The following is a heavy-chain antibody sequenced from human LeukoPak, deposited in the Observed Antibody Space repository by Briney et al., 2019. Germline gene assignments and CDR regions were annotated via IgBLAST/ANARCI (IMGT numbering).Heavy chain of an antibody. Sequence: ASVKVSCKASGYIFRAYYIHWVRQAPGQGLEWMGWINPNTGATKFARKFQGRVTMTRDTSISTAYMELSRLRSDDTAVFYRAREEVIAAAGPTLDYWGQGALVTVSS. CDR1: GYIFRAYY. D-gene: IGHD6-13*01. CDR3: AREEVIAAAGPTLDY. V-gene: IGHV1-2*02. CDR2: INPNTGAT. J-gene: IGHJ4*02.